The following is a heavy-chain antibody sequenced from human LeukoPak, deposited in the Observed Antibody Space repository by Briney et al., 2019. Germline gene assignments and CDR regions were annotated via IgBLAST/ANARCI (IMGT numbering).Heavy chain of an antibody. CDR3: AKDLSRAVAADWFDP. D-gene: IGHD6-19*01. Sequence: GGSLRLSCAASGFTFSNYDMSWVRQAPGKGLEWVSSISDSGGSTYYADPVKGRFTISRDNSKNTLYLQMTNLRAADTAVYYCAKDLSRAVAADWFDPWDQGSLVTVSS. CDR1: GFTFSNYD. CDR2: ISDSGGST. V-gene: IGHV3-23*01. J-gene: IGHJ5*02.